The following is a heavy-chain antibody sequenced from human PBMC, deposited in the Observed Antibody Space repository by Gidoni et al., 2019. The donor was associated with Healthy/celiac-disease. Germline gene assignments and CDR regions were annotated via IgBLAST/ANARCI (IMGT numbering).Heavy chain of an antibody. CDR1: GFTFSSYS. J-gene: IGHJ2*01. CDR3: ARDRGAACTNGVCPVHWYFDL. CDR2: ISSSRSYI. D-gene: IGHD2-8*01. Sequence: EVQLVESGGGLVKPGGSLRLSCAASGFTFSSYSMHWVRQAPGKGLEWVSSISSSRSYIYYADSVKGRFTISRDNAKNSLYLQMNSLRAEDTAVYYCARDRGAACTNGVCPVHWYFDLWGRGTLVTVSS. V-gene: IGHV3-21*01.